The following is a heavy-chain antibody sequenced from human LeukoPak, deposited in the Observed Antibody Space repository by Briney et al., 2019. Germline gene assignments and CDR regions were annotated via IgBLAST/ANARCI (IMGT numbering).Heavy chain of an antibody. CDR1: GGTFSSYA. CDR2: IIPIFGTA. Sequence: SVKVSCKASGGTFSSYAISWVRQAPGQGLEWMGGIIPIFGTANYAQKFQGRVTITADESTSTAYMELSSLRSEDTAVYYCARIVTNDYGDLDYWGQGTLVTVSS. J-gene: IGHJ4*02. CDR3: ARIVTNDYGDLDY. D-gene: IGHD4-17*01. V-gene: IGHV1-69*01.